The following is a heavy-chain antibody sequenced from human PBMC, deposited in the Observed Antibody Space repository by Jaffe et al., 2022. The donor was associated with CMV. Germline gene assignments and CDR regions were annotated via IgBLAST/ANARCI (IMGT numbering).Heavy chain of an antibody. CDR1: GFTFSSYA. D-gene: IGHD5-12*01. J-gene: IGHJ4*02. CDR2: ISSNGGST. CDR3: VRGGRDGYDSVRDY. V-gene: IGHV3-64D*06. Sequence: EVQLVESGGGLVQPGGSLRLSCSASGFTFSSYAMHWVRQAPGKGLEYVSAISSNGGSTYYADSVKGRFTISRDNSKNTLYLQMSSLRAEDTAVYYCVRGGRDGYDSVRDYWGQGTLVTVSS.